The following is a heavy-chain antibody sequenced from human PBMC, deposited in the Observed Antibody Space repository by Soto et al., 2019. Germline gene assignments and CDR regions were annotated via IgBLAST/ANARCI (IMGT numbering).Heavy chain of an antibody. V-gene: IGHV3-33*01. D-gene: IGHD2-15*01. CDR1: GFTFSSYG. CDR3: ARDRIAPVVAAKLYYYYGMDV. J-gene: IGHJ6*02. Sequence: HPGGSLRLSCAASGFTFSSYGMHWVRQAPGKGLEWVAVIWYDGSNKYYADSVKGRFTISRDNSKNTLYLQMNSLRAEDTAVYYCARDRIAPVVAAKLYYYYGMDVWGQGTTVTV. CDR2: IWYDGSNK.